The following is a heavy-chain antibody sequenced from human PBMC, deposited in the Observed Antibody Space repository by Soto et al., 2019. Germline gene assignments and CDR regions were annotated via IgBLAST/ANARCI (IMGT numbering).Heavy chain of an antibody. V-gene: IGHV4-34*01. CDR3: AREQDDSSGYYYRWFDP. D-gene: IGHD3-22*01. Sequence: SETLSLTCAVYGGSFSGYYWSWIRQPPGKGLEWIGEINHSGSTNYNPSLKSRVTISVDTSKNQFSLKLSSVTAADTAVYYCAREQDDSSGYYYRWFDPWGQGTLVT. J-gene: IGHJ5*02. CDR2: INHSGST. CDR1: GGSFSGYY.